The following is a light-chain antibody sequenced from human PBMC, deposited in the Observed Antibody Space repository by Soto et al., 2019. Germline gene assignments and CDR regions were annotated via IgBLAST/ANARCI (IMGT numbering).Light chain of an antibody. Sequence: MVLTQSPGTLSLSPGERATVSCRASETIGRAYFAWYQHRPGRTPRLVLSATSNRAAGIPDRFGGSGSGADFTLTISGVEPEDFAVYYCHQYATSPFTFGQGTKWEI. CDR2: ATS. V-gene: IGKV3-20*01. J-gene: IGKJ2*01. CDR1: ETIGRAY. CDR3: HQYATSPFT.